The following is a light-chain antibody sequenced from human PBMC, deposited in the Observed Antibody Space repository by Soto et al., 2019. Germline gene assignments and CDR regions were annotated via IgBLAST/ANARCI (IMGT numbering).Light chain of an antibody. CDR2: DAS. Sequence: PMTQSPSSLSVSIGERVTITCQASQDVGNSLQWYQQKPGKAPKLLIYDASKLETGVPLRFSGSGSGTDFTFTISTLQTEDIATYYCQHYDNLPPYTFGQGTKVEVK. CDR3: QHYDNLPPYT. CDR1: QDVGNS. V-gene: IGKV1-33*01. J-gene: IGKJ2*01.